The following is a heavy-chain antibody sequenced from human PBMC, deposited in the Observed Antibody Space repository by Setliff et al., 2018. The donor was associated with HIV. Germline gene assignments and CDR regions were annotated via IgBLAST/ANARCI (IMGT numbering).Heavy chain of an antibody. D-gene: IGHD3-16*01. J-gene: IGHJ3*02. CDR3: ASPRSLLVWYDAFDI. Sequence: SETLSLTCTVSGGSISTGGYYWSWIRQHPGKGLEWIGYIYNSGGTYYNPSLKSRITMSIDTSKNQFSLKLNSGTAADTAVYYCASPRSLLVWYDAFDIWGQGTMVTVSS. CDR2: IYNSGGT. V-gene: IGHV4-31*03. CDR1: GGSISTGGYY.